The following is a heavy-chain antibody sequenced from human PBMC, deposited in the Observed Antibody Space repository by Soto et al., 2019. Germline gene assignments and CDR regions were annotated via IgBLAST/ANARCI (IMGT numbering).Heavy chain of an antibody. D-gene: IGHD3-10*01. CDR3: ARVWVRGEVDY. CDR2: ISLKKVIT. CDR1: GYTFPSYG. Sequence: QVQLVQSGSEVKKPGTSVKVSCKTSGYTFPSYGISWVRHAPGQGLEWMGWISLKKVITNYAENFQGRVTMTTDTSTSTVQMELRSLRFDDTAVYYCARVWVRGEVDYWGQGTLVTVSS. J-gene: IGHJ4*02. V-gene: IGHV1-18*01.